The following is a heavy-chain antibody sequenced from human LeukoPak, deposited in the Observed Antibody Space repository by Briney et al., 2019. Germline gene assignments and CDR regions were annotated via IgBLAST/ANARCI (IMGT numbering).Heavy chain of an antibody. Sequence: GGSLRLSCAASGFTFSSYSMNWVRQAPGQGLEWVSSISSSSSYIYYADPVKGRFTISRDNATNSLYLQMNSPRAEATAVYYCARGSMGSGCYVPQAYWGQRTLVTASS. CDR3: ARGSMGSGCYVPQAY. CDR2: ISSSSSYI. V-gene: IGHV3-21*01. D-gene: IGHD6-19*01. J-gene: IGHJ4*02. CDR1: GFTFSSYS.